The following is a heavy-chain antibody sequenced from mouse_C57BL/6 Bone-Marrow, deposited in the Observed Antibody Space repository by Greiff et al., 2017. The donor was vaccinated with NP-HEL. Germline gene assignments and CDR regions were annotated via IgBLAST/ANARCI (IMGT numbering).Heavy chain of an antibody. Sequence: QVQLQQPGAELVKPGASVKMSCKASGYTFTSYWITWVKQRPGQGLEWIGDLYPGSGSTNYNEKFKSKATLTVDKSSSTAYMQLSSLTSEDSAVYYCARRAYWGQGTLVTVSA. CDR2: LYPGSGST. CDR3: ARRAY. CDR1: GYTFTSYW. V-gene: IGHV1-55*01. J-gene: IGHJ3*01.